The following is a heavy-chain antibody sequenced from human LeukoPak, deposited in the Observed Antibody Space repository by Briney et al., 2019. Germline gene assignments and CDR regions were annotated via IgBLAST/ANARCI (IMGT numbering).Heavy chain of an antibody. J-gene: IGHJ4*02. V-gene: IGHV4-61*02. Sequence: SETLSLTCTVSGGSISSGSYYWSWIRQPAGKRLEWIGRIYTSGSTNYNPSLKSRVTISVDTSKNQFSLKLSSVTAADTAVYYCARDGWNYYDSSGYSLIWGQGTLVTVSS. CDR2: IYTSGST. D-gene: IGHD3-22*01. CDR3: ARDGWNYYDSSGYSLI. CDR1: GGSISSGSYY.